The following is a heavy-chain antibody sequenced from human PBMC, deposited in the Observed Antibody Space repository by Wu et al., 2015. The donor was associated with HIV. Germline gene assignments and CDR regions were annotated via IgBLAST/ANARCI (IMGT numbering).Heavy chain of an antibody. V-gene: IGHV1-69*13. D-gene: IGHD3-22*01. Sequence: QVQLVQSGAEVEMPGSSVKVSCKASGGTFSSYAINWVRQAPGQGLEWMGRIIPMFGTANYAQKFQGRVTITADESTSTAYMELSSLRSEDTAVYYCARDHRNNYYDSSGLLLGLFLIIWGQGTMVTVSS. CDR2: IIPMFGTA. J-gene: IGHJ3*02. CDR1: GGTFSSYA. CDR3: ARDHRNNYYDSSGLLLGLFLII.